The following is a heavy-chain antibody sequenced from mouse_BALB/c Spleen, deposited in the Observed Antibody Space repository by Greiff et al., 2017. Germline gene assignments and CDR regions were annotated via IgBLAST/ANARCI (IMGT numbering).Heavy chain of an antibody. CDR3: ARSGNSYYYAMDY. CDR1: GYAFTNYL. Sequence: VMLVESGAELVRPGTSVKVSCKASGYAFTNYLIEWVKQRPGQGLEWIGVINPGSGGTNYNEKFKGKATLTADKSSSTAYMQLSSLTSDDSAVYFCARSGNSYYYAMDYWGQGTSVTVSS. CDR2: INPGSGGT. J-gene: IGHJ4*01. V-gene: IGHV1-54*03. D-gene: IGHD1-3*01.